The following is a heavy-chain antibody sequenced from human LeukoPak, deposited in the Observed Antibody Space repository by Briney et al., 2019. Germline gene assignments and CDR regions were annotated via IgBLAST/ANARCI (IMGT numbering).Heavy chain of an antibody. CDR1: GFTFSSYA. J-gene: IGHJ4*02. CDR3: AKARECCSSTSCYPTFDY. V-gene: IGHV3-23*01. D-gene: IGHD2-2*01. CDR2: ISGSGGST. Sequence: PGGSLRLSCAASGFTFSSYAMSWVRQAPGKGLEWVSAISGSGGSTYYADSVKGRFTISRDNSKNTLYLQMNSLRAEDTAVYYCAKARECCSSTSCYPTFDYWGQGTLVTVSS.